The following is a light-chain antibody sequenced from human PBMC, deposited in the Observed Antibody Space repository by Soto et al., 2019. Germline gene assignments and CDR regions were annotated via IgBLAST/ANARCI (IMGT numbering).Light chain of an antibody. CDR1: QYISSW. CDR3: QQYSNYPFT. J-gene: IGKJ3*01. V-gene: IGKV1-5*03. CDR2: KAS. Sequence: DIQMTQSPSTQSASVGGRVTIACRASQYISSWLAWYQKKPGKAPKLLIYKASSLESGVPSRFSRSGSGTEFSLAIRGLQPDDLAPYYRQQYSNYPFTFGPGTKVEIK.